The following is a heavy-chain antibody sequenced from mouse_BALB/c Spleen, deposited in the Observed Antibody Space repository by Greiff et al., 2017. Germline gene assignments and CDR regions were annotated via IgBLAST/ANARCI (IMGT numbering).Heavy chain of an antibody. D-gene: IGHD1-1*01. V-gene: IGHV5-6-5*01. J-gene: IGHJ4*01. Sequence: EVKLVESGGGLVKPGGSLKLSCAASGFTFSSYAMSWVRQTPEKRLEWVASISSGGSTYYPDSVKGRFTISRDNARNILYLQMSSLRSEDTAMYYCAKGYYYGSRVYAMDYWGQGTSVTVSS. CDR2: ISSGGST. CDR3: AKGYYYGSRVYAMDY. CDR1: GFTFSSYA.